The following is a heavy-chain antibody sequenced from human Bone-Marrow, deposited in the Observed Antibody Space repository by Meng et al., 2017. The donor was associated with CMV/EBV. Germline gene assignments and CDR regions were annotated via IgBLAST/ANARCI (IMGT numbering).Heavy chain of an antibody. J-gene: IGHJ4*02. CDR2: ISYDGSNK. Sequence: GGSLRLSCAASGFTFSSYAMHWVRQAPGKGLEWVAVISYDGSNKYYADSVKGRFTISRDNSKNTLYLQMNSLRAEDTAVYYCASIRGYWGYFDYWGQGTLVTVSS. CDR1: GFTFSSYA. D-gene: IGHD7-27*01. CDR3: ASIRGYWGYFDY. V-gene: IGHV3-30*04.